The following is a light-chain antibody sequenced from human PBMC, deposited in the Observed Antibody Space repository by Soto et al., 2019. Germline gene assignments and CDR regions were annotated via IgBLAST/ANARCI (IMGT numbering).Light chain of an antibody. Sequence: IHMTHSPSTLSASLGDRVTITCRASQSISTWLAWYQQEPGKAPKLLIHKASSLQSGVPSRFSGSGSGTDFTLTISSLHPDDFATYYCQQYNSYSPTFGQGTKV. CDR3: QQYNSYSPT. CDR1: QSISTW. J-gene: IGKJ1*01. CDR2: KAS. V-gene: IGKV1-5*03.